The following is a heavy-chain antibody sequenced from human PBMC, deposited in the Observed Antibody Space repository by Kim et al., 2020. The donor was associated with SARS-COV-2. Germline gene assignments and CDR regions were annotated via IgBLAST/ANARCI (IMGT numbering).Heavy chain of an antibody. D-gene: IGHD2-15*01. CDR1: GFSFSNYW. CDR2: IKYDESER. J-gene: IGHJ4*02. CDR3: ARDVGGNLEN. Sequence: GGSLRLSCIASGFSFSNYWMAWVRQAPVKGPEWVANIKYDESERYYVDSVKGRFIISRDNGKRSLYLQMDSLRAEDTALYYCARDVGGNLENWGQGTLVTVSS. V-gene: IGHV3-7*01.